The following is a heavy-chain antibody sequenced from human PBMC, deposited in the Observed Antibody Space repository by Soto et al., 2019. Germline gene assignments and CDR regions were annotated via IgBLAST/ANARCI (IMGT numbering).Heavy chain of an antibody. CDR2: ITPYNGNA. CDR3: ARARMHSGAYHDY. Sequence: ASGRVSCEASGYTFRNFGIKWVRQAPGQGLEWMGWITPYNGNANYAQKHQDRLTITTDTSTNTAHLELRSLRSDGTAVYFCARARMHSGAYHDYWGPGTPVPVS. D-gene: IGHD1-26*01. V-gene: IGHV1-18*04. J-gene: IGHJ4*02. CDR1: GYTFRNFG.